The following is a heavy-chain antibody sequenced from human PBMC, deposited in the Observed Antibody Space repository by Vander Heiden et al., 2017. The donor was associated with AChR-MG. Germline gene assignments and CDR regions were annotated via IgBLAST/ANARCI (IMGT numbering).Heavy chain of an antibody. CDR2: ISYDGSNK. J-gene: IGHJ5*02. V-gene: IGHV3-30-3*01. Sequence: QVQLVESGGGVVQPGRSLRLSCAAPGSTFGSYAMHWVRQAPGKGLEWVAVISYDGSNKYYADSVKGRFTISRDNSKNTLYLQMNSLRAEDTAVYYCARAHSSGWYHWFDPWGQGTLVTVSS. CDR3: ARAHSSGWYHWFDP. CDR1: GSTFGSYA. D-gene: IGHD6-19*01.